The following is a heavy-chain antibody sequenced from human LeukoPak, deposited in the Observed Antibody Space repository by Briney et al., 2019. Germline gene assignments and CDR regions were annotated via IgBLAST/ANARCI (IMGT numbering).Heavy chain of an antibody. D-gene: IGHD2-15*01. CDR2: INSDGSST. J-gene: IGHJ3*02. CDR1: GFMFSNFE. V-gene: IGHV3-74*01. CDR3: ASRGVVTGAFDI. Sequence: GGSLRLSCAASGFMFSNFEMNWVRQAPGKGLVWVSRINSDGSSTTYADSVKGRFTVSRDNAKNTLYLQMNSLRAEDTAVYYCASRGVVTGAFDIWGQGTMVTVSS.